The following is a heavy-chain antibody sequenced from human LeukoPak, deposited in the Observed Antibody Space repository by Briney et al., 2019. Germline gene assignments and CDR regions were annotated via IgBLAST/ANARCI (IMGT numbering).Heavy chain of an antibody. CDR2: IIPIFGTA. CDR1: GGTFSSYA. D-gene: IGHD3-22*01. CDR3: ARDSQRITMIVEGPDY. V-gene: IGHV1-69*05. Sequence: ASVKVSCKASGGTFSSYAISWVRQAPGQGLEWMGGIIPIFGTANYAQKFQGRVTMTRDTSTSTVYMELSSLRSEDTAVYYCARDSQRITMIVEGPDYWGQGTLVTVSS. J-gene: IGHJ4*02.